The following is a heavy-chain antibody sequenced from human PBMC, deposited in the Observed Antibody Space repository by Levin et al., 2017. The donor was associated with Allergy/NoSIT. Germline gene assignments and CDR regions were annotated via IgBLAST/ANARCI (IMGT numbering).Heavy chain of an antibody. J-gene: IGHJ1*01. Sequence: ASVKVSCAASGFTFSSYAMSWVRQAPGKGLEWVSAISGSGGSTYYADSVKGRFTISRDNSKNTLYLQMNSLRAEDTAVNYCAKLGATEYFQHWGQAPWSPSPQ. V-gene: IGHV3-23*01. CDR1: GFTFSSYA. CDR2: ISGSGGST. D-gene: IGHD4/OR15-4a*01. CDR3: AKLGATEYFQH.